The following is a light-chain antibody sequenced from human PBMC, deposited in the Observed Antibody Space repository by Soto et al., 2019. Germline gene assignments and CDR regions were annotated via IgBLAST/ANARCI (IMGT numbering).Light chain of an antibody. J-gene: IGLJ2*01. Sequence: QSVLTQPPSASGTPGQRVTICCSGGTSNIRSNTVSWYQQLPGTAPKLLIYSNNQRPSGVPDRFSGSKSGTSASLAISGLQSEDEADYYCEAWDDSLNSPIFGGGTQLTVL. CDR3: EAWDDSLNSPI. CDR2: SNN. CDR1: TSNIRSNT. V-gene: IGLV1-44*01.